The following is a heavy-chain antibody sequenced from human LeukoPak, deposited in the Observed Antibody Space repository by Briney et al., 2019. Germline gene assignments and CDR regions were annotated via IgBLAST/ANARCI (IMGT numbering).Heavy chain of an antibody. J-gene: IGHJ5*02. CDR1: GASMRTYY. Sequence: SETLSLTCTVSGASMRTYYWSWIRQPPGKGLEWIGFIYHSGSTDYNPSLKSRGTISVDTSKDQFSLKLSSATAADTAVYYCARTNYYGSGSYYPDLWGQGTLVTVSS. D-gene: IGHD3-10*01. CDR3: ARTNYYGSGSYYPDL. CDR2: IYHSGST. V-gene: IGHV4-59*08.